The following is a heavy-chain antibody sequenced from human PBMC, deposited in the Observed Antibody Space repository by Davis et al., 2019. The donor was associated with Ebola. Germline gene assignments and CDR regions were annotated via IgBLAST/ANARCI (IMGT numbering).Heavy chain of an antibody. CDR1: GGSISSSSYY. CDR2: IYYSGST. Sequence: GSLRLSCTVSGGSISSSSYYWGWIRQPPGKGLEWIGSIYYSGSTNYNPSLKSRVTISVDTSKNQFSLKLSSVTAADTAVYYCARHDPARTIFGVVYDYYYYYGMDVWGQGTTVTVSS. D-gene: IGHD3-3*01. J-gene: IGHJ6*02. CDR3: ARHDPARTIFGVVYDYYYYYGMDV. V-gene: IGHV4-39*01.